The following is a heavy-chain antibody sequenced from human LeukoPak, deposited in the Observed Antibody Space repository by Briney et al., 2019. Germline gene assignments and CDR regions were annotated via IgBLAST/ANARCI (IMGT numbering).Heavy chain of an antibody. V-gene: IGHV4-4*07. D-gene: IGHD6-19*01. CDR3: ARESHSSGPNWFDP. CDR1: GVSISSYY. Sequence: PSETLSLTCTVSGVSISSYYWSWIRQPAGKGLEWIGRIYTSGSTNYNPSLKSRVTMSVDTSKNQFSLKLSSVTAADTAVYYCARESHSSGPNWFDPWGQGTLVTVSS. CDR2: IYTSGST. J-gene: IGHJ5*02.